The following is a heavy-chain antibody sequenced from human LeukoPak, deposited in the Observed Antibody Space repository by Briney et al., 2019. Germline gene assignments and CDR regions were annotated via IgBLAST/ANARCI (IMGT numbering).Heavy chain of an antibody. V-gene: IGHV1-69*13. D-gene: IGHD2-2*01. CDR2: IIPIFGTA. CDR1: GGTFSSYA. CDR3: ARCPLVDIVVVPAACYFDY. Sequence: SVKVSCKASGGTFSSYAISWVRQAPGQGLEWMGGIIPIFGTANYAQKFQGRVTITADESTSTAYMELSSLRSEDTAVYYCARCPLVDIVVVPAACYFDYWGQGTLVTVSS. J-gene: IGHJ4*02.